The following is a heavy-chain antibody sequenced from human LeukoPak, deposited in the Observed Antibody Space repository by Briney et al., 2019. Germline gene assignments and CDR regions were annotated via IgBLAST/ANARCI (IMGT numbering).Heavy chain of an antibody. CDR3: ARGGYSSGYHYFDY. CDR1: GFTFISYE. J-gene: IGHJ4*02. Sequence: PGGSLRLSCAASGFTFISYEMNWVRQAPGKGLEWVSYISSSGSTIYYADSVKGRFTISRDNAKNSLYLQMNSLRAEDTAVYYCARGGYSSGYHYFDYWGQGTLVTVSS. D-gene: IGHD3-22*01. CDR2: ISSSGSTI. V-gene: IGHV3-48*03.